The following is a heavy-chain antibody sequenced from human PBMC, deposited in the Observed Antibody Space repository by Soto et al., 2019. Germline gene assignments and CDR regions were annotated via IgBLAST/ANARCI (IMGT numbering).Heavy chain of an antibody. CDR2: IYYSGST. V-gene: IGHV4-31*03. Sequence: SETLSLTCTVSGGSISSGGYYWSWIRQHPGKGLEWIGYIYYSGSTYYNPSLKSRVTISVDTSKNQFSLKLSSVTAADTAVYYCAREADCSGGSCYSGINYYYYYMDVWGKGTTVTVSS. CDR1: GGSISSGGYY. D-gene: IGHD2-15*01. CDR3: AREADCSGGSCYSGINYYYYYMDV. J-gene: IGHJ6*03.